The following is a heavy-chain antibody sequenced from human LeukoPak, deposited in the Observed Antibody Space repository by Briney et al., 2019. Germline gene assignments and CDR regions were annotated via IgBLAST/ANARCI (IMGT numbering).Heavy chain of an antibody. D-gene: IGHD3-3*02. CDR1: GFIFSSFG. Sequence: GGSLRLSCVASGFIFSSFGMHWVRQAPGKGLEWVAFIRYDGTTKYYADSVKGRFTISRDNSRNTLYLEMNSLRAEDTAVYYCAKISSHWAQGTLVTVSS. CDR3: AKISSH. CDR2: IRYDGTTK. V-gene: IGHV3-30*02. J-gene: IGHJ4*02.